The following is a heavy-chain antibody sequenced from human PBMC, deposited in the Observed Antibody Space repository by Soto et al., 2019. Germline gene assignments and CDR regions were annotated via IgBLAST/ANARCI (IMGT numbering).Heavy chain of an antibody. CDR2: INHSGST. CDR3: ARXHTRFLEWLTTGNWFDP. CDR1: GGSFSCYY. J-gene: IGHJ5*02. D-gene: IGHD3-3*01. V-gene: IGHV4-34*01. Sequence: PSETLSLTCAVYGGSFSCYYWSWIRQPPGKGLEWIGEINHSGSTNYNPSLKSRVTISVDTSKNQFSLKLSSVTAADTAVYYCARXHTRFLEWLTTGNWFDPWGQGTLVTVSS.